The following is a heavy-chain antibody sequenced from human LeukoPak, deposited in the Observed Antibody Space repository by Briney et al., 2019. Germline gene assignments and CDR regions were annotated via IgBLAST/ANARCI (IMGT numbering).Heavy chain of an antibody. V-gene: IGHV3-23*01. D-gene: IGHD6-19*01. CDR1: GLNFRTYA. CDR3: ANTGPPPYSNGWASPVVYYFDD. CDR2: IGADDTK. Sequence: PGGSLRLSCTASGLNFRTYAMSWVRQAPGKGLEWVSSIGADDTKFYGDSVKGRFTISRDNSKNTMYLQMNSLKTEDTAVCHCANTGPPPYSNGWASPVVYYFDDWGQGTLVTVSS. J-gene: IGHJ4*02.